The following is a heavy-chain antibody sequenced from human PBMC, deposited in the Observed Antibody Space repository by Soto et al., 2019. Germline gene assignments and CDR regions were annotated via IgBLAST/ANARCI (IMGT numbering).Heavy chain of an antibody. Sequence: GXSVKVSCKASGGTFSSYAISWVRQAPGQGLEWMGGIIPIFGTANYAQKFQGRVTITADESTSTAYMELSSLRSEDTAVYYCARGAKYYDFWSGYDYWGQGTLVTGSS. D-gene: IGHD3-3*01. J-gene: IGHJ4*02. V-gene: IGHV1-69*01. CDR1: GGTFSSYA. CDR3: ARGAKYYDFWSGYDY. CDR2: IIPIFGTA.